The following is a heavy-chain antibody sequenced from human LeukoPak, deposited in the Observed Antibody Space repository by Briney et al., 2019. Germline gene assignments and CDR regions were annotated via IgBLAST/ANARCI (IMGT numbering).Heavy chain of an antibody. CDR2: ISGSGGST. CDR3: AKGVTMIPTNAFDI. J-gene: IGHJ3*02. V-gene: IGHV3-23*01. CDR1: GFTFSSYG. Sequence: GGTLRLSCAASGFTFSSYGMSWVRQAPGKGLEWVSAISGSGGSTYYADSVKGRFTISRDNSKNTLYLQMNSLRAEDTAVYYCAKGVTMIPTNAFDIWGQGTMVTVSS. D-gene: IGHD3-22*01.